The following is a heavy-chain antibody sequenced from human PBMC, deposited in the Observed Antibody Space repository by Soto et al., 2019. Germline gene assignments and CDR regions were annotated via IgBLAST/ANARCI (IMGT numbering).Heavy chain of an antibody. D-gene: IGHD3-22*01. Sequence: EVQLLESGGGLVQPGGSLRLSCAASGFTFSTYAMTWVRQAPGKGLEWVSAITRSGDYTQYADSVKGRFTISRDNAKNTLKLQMISLRVVYTAVYYCSKVGYYYEQFDYWYFELWGRGSLVTVSP. J-gene: IGHJ2*01. CDR3: SKVGYYYEQFDYWYFEL. CDR1: GFTFSTYA. V-gene: IGHV3-23*01. CDR2: ITRSGDYT.